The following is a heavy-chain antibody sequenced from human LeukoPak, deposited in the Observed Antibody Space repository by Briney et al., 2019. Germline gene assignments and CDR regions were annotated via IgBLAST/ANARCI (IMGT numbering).Heavy chain of an antibody. CDR1: GFTVSSSY. CDR3: ARVRIVVVVAIHSGYFDY. CDR2: IYSGGST. J-gene: IGHJ4*02. V-gene: IGHV3-66*01. D-gene: IGHD2-15*01. Sequence: GGSLRLSCAASGFTVSSSYMSWVRQAPGKGLEWVSVIYSGGSTYYADSVKGRFTISRDNSKNTLYLQMNSLRAEDTAVYYCARVRIVVVVAIHSGYFDYWGQGTLVTVSS.